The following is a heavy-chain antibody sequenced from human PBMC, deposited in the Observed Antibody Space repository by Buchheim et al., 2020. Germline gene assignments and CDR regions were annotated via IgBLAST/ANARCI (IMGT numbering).Heavy chain of an antibody. D-gene: IGHD6-19*01. J-gene: IGHJ4*02. CDR2: ITRHGST. Sequence: EVRLMETGGGLLQPGGSLRLSCGASGFTLTSSAMSWVRQAQGRGLEWVASITRHGSTYYADSVRGRFTVSRDTSEKTLFLQMNSLRAEDTATYFCASDHPSSGWPAFDYWGLGTL. V-gene: IGHV3-23*01. CDR1: GFTLTSSA. CDR3: ASDHPSSGWPAFDY.